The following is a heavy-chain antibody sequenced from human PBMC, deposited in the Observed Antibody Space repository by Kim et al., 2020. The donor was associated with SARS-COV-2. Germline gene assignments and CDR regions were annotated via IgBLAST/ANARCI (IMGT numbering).Heavy chain of an antibody. J-gene: IGHJ4*02. CDR1: GFRFPDAW. CDR2: IKSKTDGGTI. CDR3: GSGYPDY. D-gene: IGHD3-3*01. V-gene: IGHV3-15*01. Sequence: GGSLRLSCAASGFRFPDAWMTWVRQAPGKGLEWVGRIKSKTDGGTIDYAAPVQGRFIISRDDSENTLFLQMNSLKTEDTALYYCGSGYPDYWGQGTLVTVSS.